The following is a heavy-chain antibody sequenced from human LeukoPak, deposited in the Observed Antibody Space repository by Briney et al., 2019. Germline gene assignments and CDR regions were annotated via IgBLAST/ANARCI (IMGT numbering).Heavy chain of an antibody. CDR3: ARDAYYYGSGSYPHGDY. CDR1: GFTFSNYY. V-gene: IGHV3-11*01. CDR2: ISSSGSTI. Sequence: PGGSLRLSCAASGFTFSNYYMSWIRQAPGKGLEWVSYISSSGSTIYYADSVKGRFTISRDNSKNSLYLQMNSLRAEDTAVYYCARDAYYYGSGSYPHGDYWGQGTLVTVSS. D-gene: IGHD3-10*01. J-gene: IGHJ4*02.